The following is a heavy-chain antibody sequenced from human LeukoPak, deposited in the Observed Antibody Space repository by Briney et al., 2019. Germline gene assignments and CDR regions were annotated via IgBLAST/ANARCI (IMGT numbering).Heavy chain of an antibody. J-gene: IGHJ4*02. CDR2: INPSGGST. D-gene: IGHD6-19*01. V-gene: IGHV1-46*01. CDR3: ARDHTRSGWYGVEDEKAD. Sequence: ASVKVSCKASGYTFTSYYMHWVRQAPGQGLEWMGIINPSGGSTSYAQKFQGRVTMTRDMSTRTVYMGLSSLRSEDTAVYYCARDHTRSGWYGVEDEKADWGQGTLVNVFS. CDR1: GYTFTSYY.